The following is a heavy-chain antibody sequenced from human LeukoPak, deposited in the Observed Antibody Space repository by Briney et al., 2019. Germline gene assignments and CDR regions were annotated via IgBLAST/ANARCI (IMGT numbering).Heavy chain of an antibody. J-gene: IGHJ4*02. V-gene: IGHV4-34*01. CDR3: ARLPTDSSSDHY. CDR1: GGSFSGYF. D-gene: IGHD6-6*01. CDR2: IHRSGSP. Sequence: SETLSLTCAVYGGSFSGYFWTWIRQTPGKGLEWIGEIHRSGSPRYNPSLKSRVTITVDTSRNQFSLKLSSVTAADTAVYYCARLPTDSSSDHYWGQGTLVTVSS.